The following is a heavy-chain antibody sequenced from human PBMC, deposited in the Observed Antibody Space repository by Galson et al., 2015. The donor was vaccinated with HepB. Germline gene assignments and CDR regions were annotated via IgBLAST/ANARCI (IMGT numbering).Heavy chain of an antibody. J-gene: IGHJ4*02. Sequence: SLRLSCAASGFTFGDYGMHWVRQAPGKGLEWVSGISWNGGSIGYADSVKGRFTISRDNAKNSLYLRMNSLRAEDTALYYCAKDIVDCGGRAFDYWGQGTLVTVSS. V-gene: IGHV3-9*01. CDR1: GFTFGDYG. CDR2: ISWNGGSI. D-gene: IGHD3-16*01. CDR3: AKDIVDCGGRAFDY.